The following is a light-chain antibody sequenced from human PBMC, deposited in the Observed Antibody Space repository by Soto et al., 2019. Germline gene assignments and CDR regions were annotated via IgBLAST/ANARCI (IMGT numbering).Light chain of an antibody. V-gene: IGLV9-49*01. Sequence: QSVLTQPPSASASLGASVTLTCTLSSGYSNYKVDWYQQRPGKGPRFVMRVGTGGIVGSKGDGIPDRFSVLGSGLNRYLTIKNIQEEDESDYHGGADHGSGSNLVVFGGGTKLTVL. CDR1: SGYSNYK. CDR3: GADHGSGSNLVV. CDR2: VGTGGIVG. J-gene: IGLJ2*01.